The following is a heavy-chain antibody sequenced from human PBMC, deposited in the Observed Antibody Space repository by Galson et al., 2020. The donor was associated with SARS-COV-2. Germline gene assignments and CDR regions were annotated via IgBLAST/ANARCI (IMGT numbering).Heavy chain of an antibody. V-gene: IGHV3-30-3*01. Sequence: GGSLRLSCAASGFTFSSYAMHWVRQAPGKGLEWVAVISYDGSNKYYADSVKGRFTISRDNSKNTLYLQMNSLRAEDTAVYYCARVKNSYGLYWCVDLWGRGTLGTVSS. D-gene: IGHD5-18*01. J-gene: IGHJ2*01. CDR2: ISYDGSNK. CDR3: ARVKNSYGLYWCVDL. CDR1: GFTFSSYA.